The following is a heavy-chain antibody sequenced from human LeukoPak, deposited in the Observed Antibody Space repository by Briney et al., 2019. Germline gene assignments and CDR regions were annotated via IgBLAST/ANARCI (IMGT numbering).Heavy chain of an antibody. V-gene: IGHV3-7*03. J-gene: IGHJ4*02. Sequence: GGSLRLSCAASGFTFSNLWMSWIRQAPGKGLKWVANIKQDGSEKYYVDSVKGRFTISRDNAQNSLYLQMNSLRAEDTAIYYCATSTAAAGTDWGQGTLVTVSS. D-gene: IGHD6-13*01. CDR1: GFTFSNLW. CDR2: IKQDGSEK. CDR3: ATSTAAAGTD.